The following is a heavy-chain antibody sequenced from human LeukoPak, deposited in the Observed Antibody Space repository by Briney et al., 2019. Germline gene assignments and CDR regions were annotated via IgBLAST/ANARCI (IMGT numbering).Heavy chain of an antibody. CDR3: AKDLYSSTQYYFDY. D-gene: IGHD6-13*01. CDR1: GFTFDDYA. Sequence: PGGSLRLSCAASGFTFDDYAMHWVRQAPGKGLEWVSGISWNSGSIGYADSVKGRFTISRDNAKNFLYLQMNSLRAEDTALYYCAKDLYSSTQYYFDYWGQGTLVTVSS. J-gene: IGHJ4*02. CDR2: ISWNSGSI. V-gene: IGHV3-9*01.